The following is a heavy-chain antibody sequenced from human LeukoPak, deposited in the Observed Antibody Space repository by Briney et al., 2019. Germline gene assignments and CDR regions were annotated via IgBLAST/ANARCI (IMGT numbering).Heavy chain of an antibody. J-gene: IGHJ6*02. D-gene: IGHD3-10*01. CDR1: GYNFNSHH. V-gene: IGHV1-46*02. CDR3: ARDSGNFRYDMDV. Sequence: ASVKVSCKTSGYNFNSHHVHWLRQAPGQGLEWMGINFSHDGSTSNTQKFQGRVTMTRDTSTSTVYMELSSLRSEDTAVYYCARDSGNFRYDMDVWGQGTTVIVSS. CDR2: NFSHDGST.